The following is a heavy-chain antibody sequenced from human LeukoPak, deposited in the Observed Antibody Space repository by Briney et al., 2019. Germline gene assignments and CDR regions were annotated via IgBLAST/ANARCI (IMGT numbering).Heavy chain of an antibody. J-gene: IGHJ4*02. D-gene: IGHD3-22*01. CDR1: GFTFSSYA. CDR2: ISYDGSNK. CDR3: AGDSSGYGKYYFDY. V-gene: IGHV3-30-3*01. Sequence: GRSLRLSCAASGFTFSSYAMHWVGQAPGKGLEGLAVISYDGSNKYYADSVKGRFTISRDNSKNTLYLQMNSLRAEDTAVYYCAGDSSGYGKYYFDYWGQGTLVTVSS.